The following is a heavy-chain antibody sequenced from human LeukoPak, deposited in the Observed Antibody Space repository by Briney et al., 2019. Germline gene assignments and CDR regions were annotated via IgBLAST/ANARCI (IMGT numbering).Heavy chain of an antibody. J-gene: IGHJ4*02. CDR2: ISGSGGST. Sequence: PGGSLRLSCAASGLTFSSYAMSWVRQAPGKGLEWVSSISGSGGSTYYADSVKGRFTISRDNSKNTLYLQMNSLRAEDTAVYYCANMAYTSGGYFDYWGQGTLVTVSS. CDR1: GLTFSSYA. V-gene: IGHV3-23*01. CDR3: ANMAYTSGGYFDY. D-gene: IGHD3-10*01.